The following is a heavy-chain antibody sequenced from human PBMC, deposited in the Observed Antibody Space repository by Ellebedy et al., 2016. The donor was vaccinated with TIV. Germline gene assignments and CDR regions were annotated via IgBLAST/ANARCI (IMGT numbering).Heavy chain of an antibody. D-gene: IGHD7-27*01. CDR2: IDPSNSYT. J-gene: IGHJ4*02. CDR3: ARHELGENAPFDY. Sequence: GESLKISXKGSGYTFTTYWIGWVRQMPGKGLEWMGRIDPSNSYTNNRPSFQGHVTISFDKSISVAYLQWSSLEASDTAMYFCARHELGENAPFDYWGQGTLVTVSS. V-gene: IGHV5-10-1*01. CDR1: GYTFTTYW.